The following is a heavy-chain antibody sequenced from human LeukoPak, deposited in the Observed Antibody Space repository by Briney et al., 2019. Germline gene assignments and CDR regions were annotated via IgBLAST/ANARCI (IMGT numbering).Heavy chain of an antibody. V-gene: IGHV4-59*01. D-gene: IGHD3-10*01. Sequence: SETLSLTCTVSGGSISSYYWSWIRQPPGKGLEWIGYIYYSGSTNYNPSLKSRVTISVDTSKNQFSLKLSSVTAADTAVYYCAAIWFGEFSFDYWGQGTRVTVSS. CDR1: GGSISSYY. CDR2: IYYSGST. J-gene: IGHJ4*02. CDR3: AAIWFGEFSFDY.